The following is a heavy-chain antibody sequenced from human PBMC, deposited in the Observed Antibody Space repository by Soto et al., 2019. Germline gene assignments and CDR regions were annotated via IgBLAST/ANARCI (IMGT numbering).Heavy chain of an antibody. J-gene: IGHJ4*02. CDR3: AHRRDGGAAAGTFDY. V-gene: IGHV2-5*02. CDR2: IYWDDDK. CDR1: GFSLSTSGVG. D-gene: IGHD6-13*01. Sequence: KESGPRLVKPTQTLTLTCTFSGFSLSTSGVGVGWIRQPPGKALEWLALIYWDDDKRYSPSLKSRLTITKDTSKNQVVLTMTNMDPVDTATYYCAHRRDGGAAAGTFDYWGQGTLVTVSS.